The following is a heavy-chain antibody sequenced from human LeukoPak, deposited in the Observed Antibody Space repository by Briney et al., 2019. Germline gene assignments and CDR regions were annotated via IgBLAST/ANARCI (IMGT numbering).Heavy chain of an antibody. Sequence: EASVKVSCKASGYTFTSYDINWVRQATGQGLEWMGWMNPNSGNTGYAQKFQGRVTMTRNTSISTAYMELSSLRSEDTAVYYCARGRGFSGYYYYYYYMDVWGKGTTVTVSS. J-gene: IGHJ6*03. D-gene: IGHD3-10*01. CDR2: MNPNSGNT. CDR3: ARGRGFSGYYYYYYYMDV. V-gene: IGHV1-8*01. CDR1: GYTFTSYD.